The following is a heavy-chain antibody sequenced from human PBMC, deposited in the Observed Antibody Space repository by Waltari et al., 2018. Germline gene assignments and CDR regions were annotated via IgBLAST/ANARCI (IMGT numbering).Heavy chain of an antibody. CDR1: GFPFSSHA. V-gene: IGHV3-30*18. CDR3: AKGFRDWWDETDV. J-gene: IGHJ6*02. D-gene: IGHD2-21*01. Sequence: QVQLVESGGGVIQPGKSLRLSCATSGFPFSSHAMHWVRQAPGKELEWVAVISHDESNEYYADPLKGRFTISRDNSKNTLYLQMNRLRGEDTAVYYCAKGFRDWWDETDVWSQGTTVIVSS. CDR2: ISHDESNE.